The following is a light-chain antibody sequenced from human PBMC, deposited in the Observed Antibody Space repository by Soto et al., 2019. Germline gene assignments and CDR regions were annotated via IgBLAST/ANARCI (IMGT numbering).Light chain of an antibody. J-gene: IGKJ3*01. V-gene: IGKV1-13*02. CDR3: TQFNSYPIFT. CDR2: DAS. Sequence: AIQLTQSPSSLSASVGDRVTITCRASQGISSAVVWYQQKPGEAPKLLIYDASTLESGVPSRFSGSGTGTAFTLTISSLQPEDFATYYCTQFNSYPIFTFGPGTKVDIK. CDR1: QGISSA.